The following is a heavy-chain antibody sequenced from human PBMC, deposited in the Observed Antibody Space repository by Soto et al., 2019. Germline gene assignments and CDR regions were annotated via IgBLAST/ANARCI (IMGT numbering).Heavy chain of an antibody. D-gene: IGHD3-22*01. V-gene: IGHV3-74*01. Sequence: PGGSLRLSCAASGFTFSSYWMHWVRQAPGKGLVWVSRINRDGSSTSYADSVKGRFTISRDNAKNTLYLQMNSLRAEDTAVYYYARFTYYYDSSGYPAFDIWGQGTMVTVSS. CDR3: ARFTYYYDSSGYPAFDI. CDR1: GFTFSSYW. CDR2: INRDGSST. J-gene: IGHJ3*02.